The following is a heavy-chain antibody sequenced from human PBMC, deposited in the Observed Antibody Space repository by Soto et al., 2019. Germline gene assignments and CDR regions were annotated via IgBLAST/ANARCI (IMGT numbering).Heavy chain of an antibody. CDR3: ARAQLGGSFSYGMDV. V-gene: IGHV3-33*01. D-gene: IGHD1-1*01. Sequence: QVQLVESGGGVVQPGRSLRLSCAASGFTFSNYGMHWVRQAPGKGLEWVAVRWSDGNNKYYVDSVQGRFTISRDNSKNTLYLQMNSLRAQDTAVYSCARAQLGGSFSYGMDVWGQGTTVTVSS. J-gene: IGHJ6*02. CDR2: RWSDGNNK. CDR1: GFTFSNYG.